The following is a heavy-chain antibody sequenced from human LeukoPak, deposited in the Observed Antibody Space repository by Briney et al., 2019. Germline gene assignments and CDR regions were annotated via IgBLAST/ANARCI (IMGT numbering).Heavy chain of an antibody. Sequence: PGGSLRLFCAASGFTFSSYAMHGVRQAPGKGLEQLSVISYDGSNKYYADSVKGRFTISRDNSKHTLYLQMNSLRAEDTAVYYCARDAVYYDILTGYYTRDLFFDYWGQGTLVTVSS. J-gene: IGHJ4*02. CDR3: ARDAVYYDILTGYYTRDLFFDY. CDR2: ISYDGSNK. D-gene: IGHD3-9*01. V-gene: IGHV3-30-3*01. CDR1: GFTFSSYA.